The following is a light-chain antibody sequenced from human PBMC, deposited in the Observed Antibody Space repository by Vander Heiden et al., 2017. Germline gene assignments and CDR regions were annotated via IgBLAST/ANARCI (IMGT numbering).Light chain of an antibody. J-gene: IGKJ1*01. CDR2: AAS. V-gene: IGKV1-39*01. CDR3: QQSFNTPHS. CDR1: QSIINY. Sequence: LQMTQSPSSLSASVGDRVTITCRASQSIINYLNWYQQKPGKAPKLLIPAASSLQSGVPSRFTGSGSGTDFTLTISTLQPEDFATYYCQQSFNTPHSFGQGTKVEIK.